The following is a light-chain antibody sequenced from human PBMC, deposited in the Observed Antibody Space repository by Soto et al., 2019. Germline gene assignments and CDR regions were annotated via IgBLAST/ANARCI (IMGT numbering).Light chain of an antibody. Sequence: TQSPSTLSLSPGERATLSCRASHNIDTYLNWYQQKPGKAPILLIYAASSLQSGVPSRFSGSGSGTDFTLTISSLQPEDFATYYCQQTYSLPPDITFGQGTRLEIK. J-gene: IGKJ5*01. CDR3: QQTYSLPPDIT. V-gene: IGKV1-39*01. CDR2: AAS. CDR1: HNIDTY.